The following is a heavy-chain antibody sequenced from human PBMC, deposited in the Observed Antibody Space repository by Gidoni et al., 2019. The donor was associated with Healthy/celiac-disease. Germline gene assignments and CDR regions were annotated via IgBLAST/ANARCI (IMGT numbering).Heavy chain of an antibody. Sequence: EVQLVESGGGLVQPGGSLRLSCAASGFTFSSYWMSWVRQAPGKGLEWVANIKQDGSEKYYVDSVKGRFTISRDNAKNSLYLQMNSLRAEDTAVYYCARAWTMVRGDEGYYFDYWGQGTLVTVSS. CDR1: GFTFSSYW. V-gene: IGHV3-7*04. J-gene: IGHJ4*02. CDR2: IKQDGSEK. CDR3: ARAWTMVRGDEGYYFDY. D-gene: IGHD3-10*01.